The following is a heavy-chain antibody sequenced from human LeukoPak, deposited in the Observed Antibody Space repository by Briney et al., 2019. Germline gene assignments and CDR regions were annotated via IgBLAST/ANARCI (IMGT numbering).Heavy chain of an antibody. CDR3: ASSNTLRYFDWFPEAPYYYYYGMDV. CDR2: IYYSGST. D-gene: IGHD3-9*01. V-gene: IGHV4-31*03. J-gene: IGHJ6*02. CDR1: GGSISSGGYS. Sequence: PSQTLSLTCTVSGGSISSGGYSWSWIRQHPGKGLEWIGYIYYSGSTYYNPSLKSRVTISVDTSKNQFSLKLSSVTAADTAVYYCASSNTLRYFDWFPEAPYYYYYGMDVWGQGTTVTVSS.